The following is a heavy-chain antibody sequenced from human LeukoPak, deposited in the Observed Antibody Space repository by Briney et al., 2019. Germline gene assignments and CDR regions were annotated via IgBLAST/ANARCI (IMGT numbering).Heavy chain of an antibody. Sequence: GGSLRLSCAASGFTFSDYYMSWIRQAPGKGLEWVSYISSSSSTIYYADSVKGRFTISRDNAKNSLYLQMNSLRAEDTAVYYCARPHCSGGSCYSYYFDYWGQGTLVTVSS. J-gene: IGHJ4*02. D-gene: IGHD2-15*01. CDR2: ISSSSSTI. CDR3: ARPHCSGGSCYSYYFDY. V-gene: IGHV3-11*04. CDR1: GFTFSDYY.